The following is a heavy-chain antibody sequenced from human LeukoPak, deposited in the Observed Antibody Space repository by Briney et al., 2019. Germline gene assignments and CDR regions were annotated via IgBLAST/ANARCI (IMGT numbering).Heavy chain of an antibody. CDR2: ISGSGGRT. J-gene: IGHJ4*02. D-gene: IGHD2/OR15-2a*01. CDR1: GFTFSSYA. CDR3: AKDRKAFIRGFDY. V-gene: IGHV3-23*01. Sequence: GGSLRLSCAASGFTFSSYAMSWVRQAPGKGLEWVSGISGSGGRTDYADSMKGRFTISRDNSKNTLYLQVNSLRAEDTAVYYCAKDRKAFIRGFDYWGQGTLVTVSS.